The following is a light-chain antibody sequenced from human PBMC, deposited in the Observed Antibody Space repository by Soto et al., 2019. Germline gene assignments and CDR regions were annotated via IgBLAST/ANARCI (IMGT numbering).Light chain of an antibody. CDR1: QSVLYSSNNKNY. CDR3: HQYYSPPYT. Sequence: DIVMTQSPDSLAVSLGERATINCKSSQSVLYSSNNKNYLGWYQQKPGQTPKLRIYWASTRDSGVPDRFSGSGSGTDFPLTLSSLQAEDVAVYYCHQYYSPPYTGGQGTRLASK. CDR2: WAS. J-gene: IGKJ2*01. V-gene: IGKV4-1*01.